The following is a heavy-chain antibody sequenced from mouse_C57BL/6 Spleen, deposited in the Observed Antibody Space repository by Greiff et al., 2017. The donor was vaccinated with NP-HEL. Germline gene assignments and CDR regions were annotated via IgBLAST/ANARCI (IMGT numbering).Heavy chain of an antibody. CDR2: FHPYNDDT. Sequence: QVQLQQSGAELVKPGASVKMSCKASGYTFTTYSIDWMKQNPGKSLEWIGNFHPYNDDTKYNEKFKGKATLTVDKSSSTVYMELSRVTSDDSAVYYCARGCYGSSPYWYCDGWGTGTTVTVSS. J-gene: IGHJ1*03. D-gene: IGHD1-1*01. V-gene: IGHV1-47*01. CDR1: GYTFTTYS. CDR3: ARGCYGSSPYWYCDG.